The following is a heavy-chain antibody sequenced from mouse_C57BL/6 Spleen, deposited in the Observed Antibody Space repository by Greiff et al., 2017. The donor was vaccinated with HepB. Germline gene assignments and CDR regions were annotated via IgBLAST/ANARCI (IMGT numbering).Heavy chain of an antibody. CDR1: GFNIKDYY. CDR3: TTDYGSSSFAY. CDR2: IDPEDGDT. Sequence: EVQLQQSGAELVRPGASVKLSCTASGFNIKDYYMHWVKQRPEQGLEWIGRIDPEDGDTEYAPKFQGKATMTADISSNTAYLQLSSLTSEDTAVYYCTTDYGSSSFAYWGQGTLVTVSA. J-gene: IGHJ3*01. V-gene: IGHV14-1*01. D-gene: IGHD1-1*01.